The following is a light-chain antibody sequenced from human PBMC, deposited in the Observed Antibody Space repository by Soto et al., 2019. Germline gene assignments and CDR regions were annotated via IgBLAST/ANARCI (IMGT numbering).Light chain of an antibody. CDR2: KAS. CDR1: QSISTW. CDR3: QQYNTYPLT. J-gene: IGKJ4*01. Sequence: DIQMTQSPSTLSASVEDRVTITCRASQSISTWLAWYQQKPGKAPKLLIYKASSLESGVPSRFSGSGSGTEFTLTISSLQPDDFATYYCQQYNTYPLTFGGGTTVEIK. V-gene: IGKV1-5*03.